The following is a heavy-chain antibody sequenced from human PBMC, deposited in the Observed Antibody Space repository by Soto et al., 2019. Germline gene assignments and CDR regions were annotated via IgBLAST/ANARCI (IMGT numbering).Heavy chain of an antibody. Sequence: QVHLVQSGTEVKKPGSSVKVSCKASGGTFSSPGFSWVRQAPGQGLEWMGMIVPSLDTTNYAQKFQARVTITADEVTSTAYMELRSRRSEDTAVYYCARWPQPRYTADPYAVDVWGQGTRVIVSS. CDR3: ARWPQPRYTADPYAVDV. CDR1: GGTFSSPG. CDR2: IVPSLDTT. D-gene: IGHD3-16*02. J-gene: IGHJ6*02. V-gene: IGHV1-69*11.